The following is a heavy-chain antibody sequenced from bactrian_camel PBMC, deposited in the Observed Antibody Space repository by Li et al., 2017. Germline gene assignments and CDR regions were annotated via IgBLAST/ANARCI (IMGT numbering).Heavy chain of an antibody. V-gene: IGHV3S55*01. CDR2: IDDVTGA. J-gene: IGHJ4*01. CDR3: AADPLWCPTPTLDAHEYDD. CDR1: KHTIGTYC. D-gene: IGHD2*01. Sequence: QLVESGGGSVQPGGSLRLSCSVSKHTIGTYCMGWFRQAPGKEREGVASIDDVTGATYLDSVKGRFTISQDNAKNTLYLQMNSLKPEDTAMYYCAADPLWCPTPTLDAHEYDDWGRGTQVTVS.